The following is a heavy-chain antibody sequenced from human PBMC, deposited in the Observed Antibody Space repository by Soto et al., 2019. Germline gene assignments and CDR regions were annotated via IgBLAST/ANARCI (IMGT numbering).Heavy chain of an antibody. D-gene: IGHD4-17*01. V-gene: IGHV3-30-3*01. CDR1: GFTFSSYA. J-gene: IGHJ4*02. CDR2: ISYDGSNT. Sequence: VQLVESGGGVVQPGRSLRLSCAASGFTFSSYAMHWVRQAPGKGLEWVAVISYDGSNTNYADSVKGRFTISRDNSKNTLDLQMNSLRPEDTTVYYCARDRWGTETTPFEYCGQGTLVTVSS. CDR3: ARDRWGTETTPFEY.